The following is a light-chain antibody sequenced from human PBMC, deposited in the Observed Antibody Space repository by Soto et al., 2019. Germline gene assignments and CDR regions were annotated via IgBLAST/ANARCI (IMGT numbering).Light chain of an antibody. J-gene: IGKJ1*01. CDR2: KAS. Sequence: DIQMTQSPSTLSASVGDRVTITCRASQSISSWLAWYQQKPGKAPKLLIYKASSLESGVPSRFSGSGSGTEFPLTINSLQPDDFATYYCQQYNSYPWTFGQGTKVKIK. V-gene: IGKV1-5*03. CDR3: QQYNSYPWT. CDR1: QSISSW.